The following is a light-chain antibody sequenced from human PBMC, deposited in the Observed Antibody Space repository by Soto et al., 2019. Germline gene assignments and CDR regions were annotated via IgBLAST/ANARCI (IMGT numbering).Light chain of an antibody. J-gene: IGKJ1*01. Sequence: DIQLTQSPSILSASVGDRVTITCRASQSIGSWLAWYQQKPGKAPNLLIFQTSDLESGVPSRFSGSGSGTEFPLTISSLQPDDFATYYCQQGSTYSTFGQGTKVETK. CDR1: QSIGSW. V-gene: IGKV1-5*03. CDR3: QQGSTYST. CDR2: QTS.